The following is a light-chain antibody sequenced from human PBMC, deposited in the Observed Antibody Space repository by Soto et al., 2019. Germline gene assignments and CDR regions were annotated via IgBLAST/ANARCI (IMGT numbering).Light chain of an antibody. J-gene: IGKJ3*01. Sequence: EIVLTQSPGTLSLSPGERATLSCRASQSVSNNYLAWYQQKPGQAPRLLIYGASNRATGIPDRFSGSGSGTDFTLNISRLEPEDFEVYYCQQRADWPATFGPGTKVDIK. V-gene: IGKV3D-20*02. CDR3: QQRADWPAT. CDR1: QSVSNNY. CDR2: GAS.